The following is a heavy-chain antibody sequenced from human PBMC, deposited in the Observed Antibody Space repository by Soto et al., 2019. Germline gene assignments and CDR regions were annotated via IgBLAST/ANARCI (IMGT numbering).Heavy chain of an antibody. D-gene: IGHD5-18*01. J-gene: IGHJ4*02. CDR1: GFTFSGSA. Sequence: GSLRLSCAASGFTFSGSAMHWVRQASGKGLEWVGRIRSKANSYATAYAASVKGRFTISRDDSKNTAYLQMNSLKTEDTAVYYCTRHRGDGYSYGRNKFDYWGQGTLVTVSS. CDR3: TRHRGDGYSYGRNKFDY. V-gene: IGHV3-73*01. CDR2: IRSKANSYAT.